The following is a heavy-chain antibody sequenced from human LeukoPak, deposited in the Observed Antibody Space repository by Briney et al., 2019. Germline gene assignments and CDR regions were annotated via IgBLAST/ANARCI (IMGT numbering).Heavy chain of an antibody. Sequence: SETLSLTCTVSGGSISGYYWSWIRQPPGKGLEWIGYIYYSGSTNYNPSLKSRVTISVDTSKNQFSLKLTSVTAADTAVYYCAREYSSSWYRAFDYWGQGTLVTVSS. J-gene: IGHJ4*02. CDR2: IYYSGST. CDR3: AREYSSSWYRAFDY. D-gene: IGHD6-13*01. CDR1: GGSISGYY. V-gene: IGHV4-59*01.